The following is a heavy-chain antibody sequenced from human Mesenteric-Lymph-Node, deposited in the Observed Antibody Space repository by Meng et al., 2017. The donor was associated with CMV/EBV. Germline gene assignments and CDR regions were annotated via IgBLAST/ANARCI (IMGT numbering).Heavy chain of an antibody. Sequence: SETLSLTCTVSGGSISSYYWSWIRQPPGKGLEWIGYIYYSGSTNYNPSLKSRVTISVDTSKNQFSLKLSSVTAADTAVYYCAKVDLDDFWSGYYFHYWGQGTLVTVSS. D-gene: IGHD3-3*01. CDR3: AKVDLDDFWSGYYFHY. J-gene: IGHJ4*02. V-gene: IGHV4-59*01. CDR2: IYYSGST. CDR1: GGSISSYY.